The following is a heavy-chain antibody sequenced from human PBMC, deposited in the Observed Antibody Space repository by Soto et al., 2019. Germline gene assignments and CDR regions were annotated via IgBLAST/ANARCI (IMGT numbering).Heavy chain of an antibody. CDR2: IKEDGSEK. D-gene: IGHD3-16*01. J-gene: IGHJ6*02. Sequence: EVQLVESGGGLVQPGGSLRLSCVVSGFTFGRHWMSWVRQAPGKGLEWVANIKEDGSEKNTVDSLKGRFTISRDNARNSVYLQMSSLTAEDTAVYYCARVENSFGGMDVWGQGTTVIVS. CDR1: GFTFGRHW. CDR3: ARVENSFGGMDV. V-gene: IGHV3-7*05.